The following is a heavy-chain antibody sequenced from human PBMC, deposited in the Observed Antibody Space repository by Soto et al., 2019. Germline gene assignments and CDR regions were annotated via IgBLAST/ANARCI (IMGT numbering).Heavy chain of an antibody. J-gene: IGHJ2*01. Sequence: QVQLQQWGAGPLRPLETLSLTCGVSGGSFSGYYWARIRQSPGKGLEWIGEINDRGSINYNPSLKSRVSISVDTSKNHYSLNLRSVTAADTAAYYCARESHDILTGPPWVWYFDLWGRGTLVTVSS. V-gene: IGHV4-34*01. CDR3: ARESHDILTGPPWVWYFDL. CDR2: INDRGSI. D-gene: IGHD3-9*01. CDR1: GGSFSGYY.